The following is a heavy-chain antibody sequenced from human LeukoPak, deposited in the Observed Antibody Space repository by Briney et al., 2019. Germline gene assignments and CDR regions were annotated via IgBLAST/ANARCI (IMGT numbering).Heavy chain of an antibody. CDR1: GGSISSYY. CDR3: ARVPHPHYAIFGTSPYYFDY. Sequence: SETLSLTCTVSGGSISSYYWSWIRQPPGKGLEWIGYIYYSGSTNYNPSLKSRVTISVDTSKNQFSLKLGSVTAADTAVYYCARVPHPHYAIFGTSPYYFDYWGQGTLVTVSS. V-gene: IGHV4-59*01. D-gene: IGHD3-3*01. J-gene: IGHJ4*02. CDR2: IYYSGST.